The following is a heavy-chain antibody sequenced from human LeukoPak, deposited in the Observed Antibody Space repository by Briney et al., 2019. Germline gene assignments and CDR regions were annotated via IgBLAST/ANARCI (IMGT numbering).Heavy chain of an antibody. CDR3: ASVGSGSCPFDY. CDR1: GGTFSSYG. D-gene: IGHD3-10*01. CDR2: IIPMFGTA. V-gene: IGHV1-69*13. J-gene: IGHJ4*02. Sequence: GASVKVSCKASGGTFSSYGISWVRQAPGQGLEWMGGIIPMFGTAKYAQKFQGRITTTADVSTRTAYMELSSLRSEDTAVYYCASVGSGSCPFDYWGQGTLVTVSS.